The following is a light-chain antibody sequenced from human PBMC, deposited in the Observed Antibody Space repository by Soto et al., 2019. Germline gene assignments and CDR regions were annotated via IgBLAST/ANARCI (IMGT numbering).Light chain of an antibody. J-gene: IGLJ1*01. V-gene: IGLV2-14*03. CDR2: EVS. Sequence: QSALTQPASVSGSPGQSITISCTGTSSDVGAYDYVSWYPQNPDKAPKLMIYEVSNRPSGVSNRFSGSKSVNTATLTISGLQAEDEADYYCSSYKSSSTRVFGTGTKLTGL. CDR3: SSYKSSSTRV. CDR1: SSDVGAYDY.